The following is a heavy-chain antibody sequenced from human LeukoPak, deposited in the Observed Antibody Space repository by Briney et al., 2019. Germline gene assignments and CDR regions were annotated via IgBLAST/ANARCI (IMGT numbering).Heavy chain of an antibody. Sequence: SETLSLTCTVSGGSISSYYWSWIRQPPGKGLEWIGYIYYSGSTNYNPSLKSRVTISVDTSKNQFSLKLSSVTAADTAVYYCARGVIVGAIDWGQGTLVTVSS. J-gene: IGHJ4*02. CDR2: IYYSGST. D-gene: IGHD1-26*01. CDR3: ARGVIVGAID. CDR1: GGSISSYY. V-gene: IGHV4-59*01.